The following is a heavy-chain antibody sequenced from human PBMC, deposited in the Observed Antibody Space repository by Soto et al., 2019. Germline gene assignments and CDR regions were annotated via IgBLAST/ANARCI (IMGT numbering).Heavy chain of an antibody. CDR3: AREYTSDYDYIWGSYRHEAFDI. D-gene: IGHD3-16*02. CDR2: ISAYNGNT. J-gene: IGHJ3*02. CDR1: GYTFTSYG. V-gene: IGHV1-18*01. Sequence: ASVKVSCKASGYTFTSYGISWVRQAPGQGLXXXXWISAYNGNTNYAQKLQGRVTMTTDTSTSTAYMELRSLRSDDTAVYYCAREYTSDYDYIWGSYRHEAFDIWGQGTMVTVSS.